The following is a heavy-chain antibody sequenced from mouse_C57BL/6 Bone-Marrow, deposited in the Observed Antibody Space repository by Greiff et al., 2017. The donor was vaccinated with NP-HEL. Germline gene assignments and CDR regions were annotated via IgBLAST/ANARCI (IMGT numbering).Heavy chain of an antibody. CDR1: GYSFTGYY. V-gene: IGHV1-42*01. CDR3: DRRYCCFDY. CDR2: INPTTGGT. D-gene: IGHD2-12*01. J-gene: IGHJ2*01. Sequence: VQLQQSGPELVKPGASVKISCKASGYSFTGYYMNWVKQSPEKSLEWIGEINPTTGGTTYNQKFKAKATLTVDKSSSTAYMQLRSLTSEDSAVYACDRRYCCFDYWGQGTTVTVSS.